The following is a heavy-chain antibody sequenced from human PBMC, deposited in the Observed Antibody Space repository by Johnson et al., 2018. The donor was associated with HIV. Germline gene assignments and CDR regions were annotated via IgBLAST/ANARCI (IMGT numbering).Heavy chain of an antibody. Sequence: MQLVESGGDLVQPGGSLRLSCTASGFTVSANYMSWVRQAPGKGLEWVSVIYSGGSTYYADSVKGRFIISRDNSKNTVYLQMNSLRTVDTAVYYCARGYTWNDVSIGGQGTMVTVSS. D-gene: IGHD1-1*01. V-gene: IGHV3-66*01. CDR1: GFTVSANY. CDR3: ARGYTWNDVSI. CDR2: IYSGGST. J-gene: IGHJ3*02.